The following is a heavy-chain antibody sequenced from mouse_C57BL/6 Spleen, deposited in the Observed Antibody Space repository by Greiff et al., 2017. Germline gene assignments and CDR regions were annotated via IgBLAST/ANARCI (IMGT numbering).Heavy chain of an antibody. CDR3: ARHHYGSSQSFDYYAMDY. V-gene: IGHV5-6*01. CDR2: ISSGGSYT. CDR1: GFTFSSYG. D-gene: IGHD1-1*01. J-gene: IGHJ4*01. Sequence: EVQLVESGGDLVKPGGSLKLSCAASGFTFSSYGMSWVRQTPDKRLEWVATISSGGSYTYYPDSVKGRFTISRDNAKNTLYLQMSSLKSEDTAMYYCARHHYGSSQSFDYYAMDYWGQGTSVTVSS.